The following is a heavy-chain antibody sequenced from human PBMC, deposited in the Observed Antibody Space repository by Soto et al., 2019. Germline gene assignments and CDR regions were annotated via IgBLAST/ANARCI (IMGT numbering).Heavy chain of an antibody. Sequence: SETLSLTCTVSGGSISSGAYYWSWIRQPPGKGLEWIGYIYYSGSTYYNPSLKSRVTISVDTSKNQFSLKLSSVTAADTAVYYCARDSQLEGMDVWGQGTTVTVSS. CDR1: GGSISSGAYY. J-gene: IGHJ6*02. D-gene: IGHD6-6*01. V-gene: IGHV4-30-4*01. CDR3: ARDSQLEGMDV. CDR2: IYYSGST.